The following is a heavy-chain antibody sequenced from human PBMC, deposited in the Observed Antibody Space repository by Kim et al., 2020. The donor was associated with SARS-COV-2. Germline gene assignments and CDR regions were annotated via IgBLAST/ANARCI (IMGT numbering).Heavy chain of an antibody. V-gene: IGHV1-18*01. CDR1: GYTFTSYG. CDR2: ISAYNGNT. J-gene: IGHJ4*02. D-gene: IGHD3-3*01. Sequence: ASVKVSCKASGYTFTSYGISWVRQAPGQGLEWMGWISAYNGNTNYAQKLQGRVTMTTDTSTSTAYMELRSLRSDDTAVYYCARGMSIWSGYGGWDYWGQGTLVTFSS. CDR3: ARGMSIWSGYGGWDY.